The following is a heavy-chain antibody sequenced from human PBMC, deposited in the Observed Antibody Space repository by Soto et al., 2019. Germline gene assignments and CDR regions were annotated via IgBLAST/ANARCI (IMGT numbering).Heavy chain of an antibody. CDR2: IIPIFGTA. D-gene: IGHD2-2*01. CDR1: GGTFSSYA. V-gene: IGHV1-69*13. J-gene: IGHJ6*02. Sequence: SVKVSCKASGGTFSSYAISWVRQAPGQGLEWMGRIIPIFGTANYAQKFQGRVTITADESTSTAYMELSSLRSEDTAVYYCARDRVVVPAARYYYYYYGMDVWGQGTTVTVSS. CDR3: ARDRVVVPAARYYYYYYGMDV.